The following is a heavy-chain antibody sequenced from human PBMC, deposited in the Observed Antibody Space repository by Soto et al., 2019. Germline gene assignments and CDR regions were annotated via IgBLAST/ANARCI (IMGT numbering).Heavy chain of an antibody. Sequence: GGSLRLSCAASGFTFSSYAMSWVRQAPGQGLEWVSAISGRGGSTYYADSVKGRFTISRDNSKNTLYLQMNSLRAEDTAVYYCAKGGGPKEDIVVVPAADAFDNWGQGTMVTVSS. J-gene: IGHJ3*02. V-gene: IGHV3-23*01. CDR1: GFTFSSYA. D-gene: IGHD2-2*01. CDR3: AKGGGPKEDIVVVPAADAFDN. CDR2: ISGRGGST.